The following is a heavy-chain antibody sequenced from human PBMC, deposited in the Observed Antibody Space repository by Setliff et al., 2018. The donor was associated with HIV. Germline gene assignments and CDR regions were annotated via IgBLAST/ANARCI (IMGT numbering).Heavy chain of an antibody. J-gene: IGHJ4*02. Sequence: SETLSLTCTVSGGSISSSSYYWGWIRQPPGKGLEWIGSIYYSGSTYYNPSLKSRVTISVDTSKNQFSLKLSSVTAADTAVYYCARDPRPSNYRLLWYFDFWGQGTLVTVSS. V-gene: IGHV4-39*07. CDR2: IYYSGST. CDR3: ARDPRPSNYRLLWYFDF. CDR1: GGSISSSSYY. D-gene: IGHD2-2*01.